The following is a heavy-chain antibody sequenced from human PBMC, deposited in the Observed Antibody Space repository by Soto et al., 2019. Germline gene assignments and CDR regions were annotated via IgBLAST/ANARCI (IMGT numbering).Heavy chain of an antibody. V-gene: IGHV4-39*07. CDR2: IYYSGST. Sequence: SETLSLTCTVSGGSISSSSYYWGWIRQPPGKGLEWIGSIYYSGSTYYNPSLKSRVTISVDTSKNQFSLKLSSVTAADTAVYYCARAERSGYDILTGYYPGYFDYWGQGTLVTVSS. CDR1: GGSISSSSYY. CDR3: ARAERSGYDILTGYYPGYFDY. D-gene: IGHD3-9*01. J-gene: IGHJ4*02.